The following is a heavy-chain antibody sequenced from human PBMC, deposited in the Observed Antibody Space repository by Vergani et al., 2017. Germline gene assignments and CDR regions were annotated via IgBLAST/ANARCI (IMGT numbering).Heavy chain of an antibody. J-gene: IGHJ2*01. CDR2: IWYDGSNK. CDR1: GFTFSNYG. CDR3: ASAXYDSSGYYYANYWYFDL. Sequence: QVQLVESGGGVVQPGRSLRLSCAASGFTFSNYGMHWVRQAPGKGLEWVAVIWYDGSNKYYADSVKGRFTISRDNSKNTLYLQMNSLRAEDTAVYYCASAXYDSSGYYYANYWYFDLWGRGTLVTVSS. V-gene: IGHV3-33*01. D-gene: IGHD3-22*01.